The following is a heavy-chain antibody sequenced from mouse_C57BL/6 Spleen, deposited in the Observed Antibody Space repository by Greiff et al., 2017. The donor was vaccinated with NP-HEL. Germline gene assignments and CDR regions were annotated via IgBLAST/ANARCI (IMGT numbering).Heavy chain of an antibody. CDR1: GYTFTDYE. D-gene: IGHD1-1*01. CDR3: TGSTVVGFDY. V-gene: IGHV1-15*01. Sequence: QVQLKQSGAELVRPGASVTLSCKASGYTFTDYEMHWVKQTPVHGLEWIGAIDPETGGTAYNQKFKGKAILTADKSSSTAYMELRSLTSEDSAVYYCTGSTVVGFDYWGQGTTLTVSS. CDR2: IDPETGGT. J-gene: IGHJ2*01.